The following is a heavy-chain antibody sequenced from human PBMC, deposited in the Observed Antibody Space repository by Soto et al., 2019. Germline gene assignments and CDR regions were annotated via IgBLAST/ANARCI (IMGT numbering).Heavy chain of an antibody. D-gene: IGHD1-26*01. V-gene: IGHV1-69*01. J-gene: IGHJ6*02. CDR3: ARVGHITNYGMAV. Sequence: QVQLVQSGAEVKKPGSSVKVSCEAYGGTFSSYPINWVRQAPGQGLEWMGGIIPFCGTSNYAQKFQGRVTITADDSTSTAYMELRSLSSEDTAVYYCARVGHITNYGMAVGGQGTTVTVSS. CDR2: IIPFCGTS. CDR1: GGTFSSYP.